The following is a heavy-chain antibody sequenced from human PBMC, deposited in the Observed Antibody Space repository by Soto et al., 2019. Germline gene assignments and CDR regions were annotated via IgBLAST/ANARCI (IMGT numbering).Heavy chain of an antibody. V-gene: IGHV1-18*01. CDR3: ARDQGYDILTGYSGTAEYFQH. CDR1: GYTFTSYG. J-gene: IGHJ1*01. Sequence: ASVKVSCKASGYTFTSYGISWVRQAPGQGLEWMGWISAYNGNTNYAQKLQGRVTMTTDTSTSTAYMELRSLRSDDTAVYYCARDQGYDILTGYSGTAEYFQHWGQGTLVTVSS. D-gene: IGHD3-9*01. CDR2: ISAYNGNT.